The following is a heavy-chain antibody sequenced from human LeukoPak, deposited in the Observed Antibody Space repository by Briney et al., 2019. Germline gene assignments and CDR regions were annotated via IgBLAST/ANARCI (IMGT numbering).Heavy chain of an antibody. D-gene: IGHD2-21*02. V-gene: IGHV4-39*01. Sequence: ETLSLTCTLSGGSIGATCDHWDSIRQPPGKGPGCVGSTRYSVTTHCNPSLTGRVTIFVDTSNNPFSLRLSSVTAADTAVCYCARRLHYFDYWGQGSLVTVSP. J-gene: IGHJ4*02. CDR2: TRYSVTT. CDR3: ARRLHYFDY. CDR1: GGSIGATCDH.